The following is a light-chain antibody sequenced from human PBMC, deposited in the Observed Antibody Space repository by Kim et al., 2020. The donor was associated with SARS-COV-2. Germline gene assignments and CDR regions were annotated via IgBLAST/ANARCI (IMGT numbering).Light chain of an antibody. Sequence: SPGERVILSCRASQSISTNVAWYQQKPGQAPRLLVYAASTRATGVPARFSGGGSGTEFTLTINGLQSEDFAVYHCQQYNEWPPWTFAQGTKVDIK. J-gene: IGKJ1*01. CDR3: QQYNEWPPWT. CDR2: AAS. CDR1: QSISTN. V-gene: IGKV3-15*01.